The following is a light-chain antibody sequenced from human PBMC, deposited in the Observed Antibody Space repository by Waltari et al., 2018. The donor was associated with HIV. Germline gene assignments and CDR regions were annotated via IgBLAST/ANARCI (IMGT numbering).Light chain of an antibody. CDR3: SSYTSSSTYV. V-gene: IGLV2-14*01. CDR1: TTDVGSSNY. CDR2: HVS. Sequence: QSALTQPASVSGPPGQSITISCTGTTTDVGSSNYVSWHHQHPGEAPKLIIHHVSDRPSGISNRFSGSKSGNTASLTISGLQTEDEADYYCSSYTSSSTYVFGTGTRVTVL. J-gene: IGLJ1*01.